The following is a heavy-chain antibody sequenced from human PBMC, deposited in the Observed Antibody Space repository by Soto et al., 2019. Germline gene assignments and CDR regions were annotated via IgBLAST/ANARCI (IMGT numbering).Heavy chain of an antibody. J-gene: IGHJ4*02. V-gene: IGHV3-23*01. CDR3: AKDRRAGGNYGFYSDF. Sequence: PGGSLRLSCAASGFTFSSYGMTWVRQAPGKGLEWVSFSSATGAGTYYADSEKGRFTISRDNSKNTLYLQMTSLRADDTAVYYCAKDRRAGGNYGFYSDFWGQGALVTVSS. CDR2: SSATGAGT. CDR1: GFTFSSYG. D-gene: IGHD1-7*01.